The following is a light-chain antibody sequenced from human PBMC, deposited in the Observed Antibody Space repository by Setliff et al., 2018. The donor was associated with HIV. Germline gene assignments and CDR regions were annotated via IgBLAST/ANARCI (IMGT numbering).Light chain of an antibody. Sequence: QSVLTQPASVSGSPGQSITISCSGISSDVGDYQSVSWYQQHPGKAPKLMIYEVSDRPSGVSNRFSGSKSGNTASLTISRLQAEDEADYFCSSNTSSSPLYVFATGTNVTVL. CDR1: SSDVGDYQS. J-gene: IGLJ1*01. V-gene: IGLV2-14*01. CDR3: SSNTSSSPLYV. CDR2: EVS.